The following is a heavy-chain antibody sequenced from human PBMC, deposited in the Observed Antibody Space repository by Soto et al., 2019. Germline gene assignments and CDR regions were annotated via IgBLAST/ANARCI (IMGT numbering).Heavy chain of an antibody. V-gene: IGHV3-11*01. CDR3: ARDLGYYASSGYFDY. CDR1: GFTLSDYQ. D-gene: IGHD3-22*01. J-gene: IGHJ4*02. Sequence: GGSLRLSCAASGFTLSDYQMSWIRQAPGKGLEWVSYISSSGDITYYADSVKGRFTISRDNAKNSLYLQMNSLRAEYTAVYYCARDLGYYASSGYFDYWGQGTLVTVSS. CDR2: ISSSGDIT.